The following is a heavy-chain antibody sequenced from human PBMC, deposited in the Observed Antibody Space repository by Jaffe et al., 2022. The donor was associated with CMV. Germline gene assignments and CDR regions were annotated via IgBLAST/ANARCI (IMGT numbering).Heavy chain of an antibody. CDR3: ARDRAMVRGSGRQRFDP. CDR2: IYYSGST. Sequence: QVQLQESGPGLVKPSETLSLTCTVSGGSVSSGSYYWSWIRQPPGKGLEWIGYIYYSGSTNYNPSLKSRVTISVDTSKNQFSLKLSSVTAADTAVYYCARDRAMVRGSGRQRFDPWGQGTLVTVSS. V-gene: IGHV4-61*01. CDR1: GGSVSSGSYY. D-gene: IGHD3-10*01. J-gene: IGHJ5*02.